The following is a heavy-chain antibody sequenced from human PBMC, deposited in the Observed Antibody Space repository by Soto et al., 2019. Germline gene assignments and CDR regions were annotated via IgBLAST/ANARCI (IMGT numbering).Heavy chain of an antibody. CDR2: IIPIFGTA. D-gene: IGHD2-2*01. CDR1: GGTFSSYA. V-gene: IGHV1-69*13. J-gene: IGHJ4*02. CDR3: ARANSDIVVVPAARYYFDY. Sequence: ASVKVSCKASGGTFSSYAISWVRQAPGQGLEWMGGIIPIFGTANYAQKFQGRVTITADESTSTAYMELSSLRSEDTAVYYCARANSDIVVVPAARYYFDYWGQGTLVTVSS.